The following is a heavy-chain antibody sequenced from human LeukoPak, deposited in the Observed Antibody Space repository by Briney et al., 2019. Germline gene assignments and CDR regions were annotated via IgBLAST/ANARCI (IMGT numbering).Heavy chain of an antibody. CDR2: ISISGGTT. CDR1: GFPFSSYA. J-gene: IGHJ4*02. Sequence: GGSMRLSCAASGFPFSSYAMNWVRQAPGKGLEWVSVISISGGTTFYADSVKGRFTISRDNSKNTLYLQMNSLRAEDTAVYYCAPSKPGFGPLDYWGQGTLVTVFS. V-gene: IGHV3-23*01. CDR3: APSKPGFGPLDY. D-gene: IGHD3-16*01.